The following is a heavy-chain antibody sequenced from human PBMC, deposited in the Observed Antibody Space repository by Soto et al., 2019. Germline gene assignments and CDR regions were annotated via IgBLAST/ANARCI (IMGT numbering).Heavy chain of an antibody. D-gene: IGHD3-10*01. CDR1: GFTLSYW. Sequence: HPGGSLRLSCAASGFTLSYWVHWVRQPPGKGLEWVSRINAGGTSISYADSVKGRFTISRDNAKNTLYLQMDGLGVDDTAVYYCARAGSYRFDYWGLGTLVTVSS. CDR2: INAGGTSI. CDR3: ARAGSYRFDY. J-gene: IGHJ4*02. V-gene: IGHV3-74*01.